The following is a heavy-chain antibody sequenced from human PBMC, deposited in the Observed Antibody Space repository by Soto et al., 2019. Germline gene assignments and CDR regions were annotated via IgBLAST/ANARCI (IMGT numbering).Heavy chain of an antibody. J-gene: IGHJ4*02. CDR1: GGSISSGGYS. Sequence: PSETLSLTCTVSGGSISSGGYSGSWIRQPPGKGLEWIGYIYHSGSTYYNPSLKSRVTISVDRSKNQFSLKLSSVTAADTAVYYCARAMEPGDHIDYWGQGTLVTVSS. D-gene: IGHD4-17*01. CDR2: IYHSGST. CDR3: ARAMEPGDHIDY. V-gene: IGHV4-30-2*01.